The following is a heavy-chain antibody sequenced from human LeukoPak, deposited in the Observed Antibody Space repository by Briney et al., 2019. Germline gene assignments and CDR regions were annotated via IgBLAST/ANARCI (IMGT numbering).Heavy chain of an antibody. CDR3: AKGAAAGHFDY. J-gene: IGHJ4*02. D-gene: IGHD6-13*01. V-gene: IGHV3-74*01. CDR2: INPDGSRT. CDR1: GFTFSNYW. Sequence: GGSLRLSCAASGFTFSNYWMHWVRQTPGKGLVWVSRINPDGSRTTYADSVKGRFTISRDNAKNSLYLQMNSLRAEDMALYYCAKGAAAGHFDYWGQGTLVTVSS.